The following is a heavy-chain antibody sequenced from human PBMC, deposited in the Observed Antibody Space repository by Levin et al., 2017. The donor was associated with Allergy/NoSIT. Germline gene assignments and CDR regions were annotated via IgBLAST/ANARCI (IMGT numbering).Heavy chain of an antibody. CDR2: IKSKTDGGTT. D-gene: IGHD6-13*01. Sequence: GGSLRLSCAASGFTFSNAWMSWVRQAPGKGLEWVGRIKSKTDGGTTDYAAPVKGRFTISRDDSKNTLYLQMNSLKTEDTAVYYCTELAGIAAAEGDYFDYWGQGTLVTVSS. CDR3: TELAGIAAAEGDYFDY. CDR1: GFTFSNAW. V-gene: IGHV3-15*01. J-gene: IGHJ4*02.